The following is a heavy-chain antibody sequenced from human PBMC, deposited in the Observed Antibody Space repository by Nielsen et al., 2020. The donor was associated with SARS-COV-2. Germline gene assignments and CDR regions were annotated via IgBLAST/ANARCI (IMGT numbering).Heavy chain of an antibody. J-gene: IGHJ4*02. D-gene: IGHD3-10*01. CDR2: ISYDGSNK. Sequence: GGSLRLSCAASGFTFSSYGMHWVRQAPGKGLEWVAVISYDGSNKYYADSVKGRFTISRDNSKNTLYLQMNSLRAEDTAVYYCARAYYYGSGGTYWGQGTLVTVSS. CDR1: GFTFSSYG. V-gene: IGHV3-30*03. CDR3: ARAYYYGSGGTY.